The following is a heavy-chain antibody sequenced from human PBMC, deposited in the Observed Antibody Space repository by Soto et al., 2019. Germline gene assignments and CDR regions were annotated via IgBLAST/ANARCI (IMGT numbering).Heavy chain of an antibody. CDR2: IKQDGSEK. Sequence: GGSLRLSCAASGFTFSSYWMSWVRQAPGKGLEWVANIKQDGSEKYYVDSVKGRFTISRDNAKNSLYLQMNSLRAEDTAVYYCARLLSGYSYGMDVWGQGTTVTVSS. J-gene: IGHJ6*02. D-gene: IGHD3-3*01. V-gene: IGHV3-7*03. CDR3: ARLLSGYSYGMDV. CDR1: GFTFSSYW.